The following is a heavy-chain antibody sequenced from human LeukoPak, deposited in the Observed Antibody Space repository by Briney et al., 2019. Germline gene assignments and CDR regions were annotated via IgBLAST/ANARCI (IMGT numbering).Heavy chain of an antibody. D-gene: IGHD3-22*01. CDR3: ASSFYYDSRDY. CDR2: ITPSGST. J-gene: IGHJ4*02. CDR1: GGSFRGYF. V-gene: IGHV4-34*01. Sequence: TSETLSLTCVVYGGSFRGYFWSWIRQPPGKGLEWIGDITPSGSTNYSSSLKSRVSISIDTSKKKLSLRLTSVTAADSAVYYCASSFYYDSRDYWGQGTLVTVSS.